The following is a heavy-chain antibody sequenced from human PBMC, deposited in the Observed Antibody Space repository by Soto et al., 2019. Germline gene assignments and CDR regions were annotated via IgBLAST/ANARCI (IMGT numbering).Heavy chain of an antibody. Sequence: QVQLQESGPGLVKPSQTLSLTCLVSGDSISSGDYSWNWIRQPPGKGLEWIGLIYNSGITYYNPSLRRRVTVSIETSKDQFSLKLRSLTAADTAVYYCARGPPPSSNIYDDKSLPGVWGQGTTVTVSS. CDR3: ARGPPPSSNIYDDKSLPGV. CDR1: GDSISSGDYS. J-gene: IGHJ6*02. CDR2: IYNSGIT. V-gene: IGHV4-30-4*01. D-gene: IGHD3-16*01.